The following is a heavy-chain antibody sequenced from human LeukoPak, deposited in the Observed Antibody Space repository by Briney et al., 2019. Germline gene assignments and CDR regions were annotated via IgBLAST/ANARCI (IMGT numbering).Heavy chain of an antibody. J-gene: IGHJ6*03. CDR1: GYTFTGYY. CDR3: ARDLAMVVDYYYYMDV. CDR2: INPNSGGT. Sequence: GASVKVSCKASGYTFTGYYMHWVRQAPGQGLGWMGRINPNSGGTNYAQKFQGRVTMTRDTSISTAYMELSRLRSDDTAVYYCARDLAMVVDYYYYMDVWGKGTTVTVSS. V-gene: IGHV1-2*06. D-gene: IGHD2-15*01.